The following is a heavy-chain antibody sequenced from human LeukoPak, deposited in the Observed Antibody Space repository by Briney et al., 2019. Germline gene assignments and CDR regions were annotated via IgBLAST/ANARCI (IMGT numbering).Heavy chain of an antibody. CDR3: ARWLGYCSGGSCPNFDY. CDR1: GGSFSGYY. V-gene: IGHV4-34*01. Sequence: SETLSLTCAVYGGSFSGYYWSWIRQPPGKGLEWIGEINHSGSTNYNPSLKSRVTISVDTSKNQFSLKLSSATAADTAVYYCARWLGYCSGGSCPNFDYWGQGTLVTVSS. D-gene: IGHD2-15*01. CDR2: INHSGST. J-gene: IGHJ4*02.